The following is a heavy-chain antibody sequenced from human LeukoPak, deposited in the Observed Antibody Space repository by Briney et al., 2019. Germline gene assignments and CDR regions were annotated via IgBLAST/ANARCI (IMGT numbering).Heavy chain of an antibody. CDR1: GGSFSGYY. Sequence: KSSETLSLTCAVYGGSFSGYYWSWIRRPPGKGLEWIGEINHSGSTNYNPSLKSRVTISVDTSKNQFSLKLNSVTAADTAVYYCARRNNWFDPWGQGTLVTVSS. CDR3: ARRNNWFDP. J-gene: IGHJ5*02. V-gene: IGHV4-34*01. CDR2: INHSGST.